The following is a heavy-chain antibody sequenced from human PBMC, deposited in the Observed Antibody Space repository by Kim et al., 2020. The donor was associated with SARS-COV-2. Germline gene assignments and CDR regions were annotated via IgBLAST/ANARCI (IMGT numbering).Heavy chain of an antibody. CDR1: GGSISSGSYY. CDR3: ARAIWFGELSRPGGWFDP. J-gene: IGHJ5*02. D-gene: IGHD3-10*01. Sequence: SETLSLTCTVSGGSISSGSYYWSWIRQPAGKGLEWIGRIYTSGSTNYNPSLKSRVTISVDTSKNQFSLKLSSVTAADTAVYYCARAIWFGELSRPGGWFDPWGQGTLVTVSS. CDR2: IYTSGST. V-gene: IGHV4-61*02.